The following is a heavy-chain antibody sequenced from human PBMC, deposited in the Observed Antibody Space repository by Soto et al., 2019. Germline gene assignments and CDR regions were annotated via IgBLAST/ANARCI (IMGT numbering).Heavy chain of an antibody. CDR2: IYHSGST. V-gene: IGHV4-4*02. Sequence: PSETLSLTCAVSGGSISSSNWWSWGRQPPGKGLEWIGEIYHSGSTNYNPSLKSRVTISVDKSKNQFSLKLSSVTAADTAVYYCARASPPPYCSGGSCYFDYWGQGTLVTVSS. CDR1: GGSISSSNW. CDR3: ARASPPPYCSGGSCYFDY. J-gene: IGHJ4*02. D-gene: IGHD2-15*01.